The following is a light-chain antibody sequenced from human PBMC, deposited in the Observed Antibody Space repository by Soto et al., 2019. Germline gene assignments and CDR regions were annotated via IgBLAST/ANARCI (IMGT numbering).Light chain of an antibody. CDR3: QQLNSYSIT. CDR1: QGISSY. J-gene: IGKJ5*01. Sequence: IQLTQSPSSLSASVGDRFTITCRASQGISSYLAWYQQKPGKAPKLLIYAASTLQSGVPSRFSGSGSGTDFTLTISSLQPEDFATYYCQQLNSYSITFGQGTRLEI. V-gene: IGKV1-9*01. CDR2: AAS.